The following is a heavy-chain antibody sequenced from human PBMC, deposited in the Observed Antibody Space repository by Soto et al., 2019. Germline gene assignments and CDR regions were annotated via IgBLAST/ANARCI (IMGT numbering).Heavy chain of an antibody. CDR3: ARDSRVVVTAITHHDAFDI. CDR1: GYTFTSYY. CDR2: INPSGGST. J-gene: IGHJ3*02. V-gene: IGHV1-46*01. D-gene: IGHD2-21*02. Sequence: GASVKVSCKASGYTFTSYYMHWVRQAPGQGLEWMGIINPSGGSTSYAQKFQGRVTMTRDTSPSTVYMELSSLRSEDTAVYYCARDSRVVVTAITHHDAFDIWGQGTMVTVSS.